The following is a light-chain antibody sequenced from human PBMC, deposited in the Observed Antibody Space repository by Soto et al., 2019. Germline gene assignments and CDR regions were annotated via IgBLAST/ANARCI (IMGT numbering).Light chain of an antibody. CDR1: SSDIGGYNF. J-gene: IGLJ1*01. Sequence: QSALTQPASVSGPPGQSITIACTGTSSDIGGYNFVSWYQQHPGKAPKLLIYDVRNRPSGVSNRFSGSKSGNTASLTISGLQAEDEAHYYCNSYRTVSTYVFGTGTKLTVL. CDR3: NSYRTVSTYV. CDR2: DVR. V-gene: IGLV2-14*01.